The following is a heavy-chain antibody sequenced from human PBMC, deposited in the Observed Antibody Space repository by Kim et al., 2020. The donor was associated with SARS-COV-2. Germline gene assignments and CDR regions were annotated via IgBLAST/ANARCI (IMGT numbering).Heavy chain of an antibody. D-gene: IGHD6-13*01. CDR1: GFTFSSYA. J-gene: IGHJ4*02. CDR2: ISSNGGST. Sequence: GGSLRLSCSASGFTFSSYAMHWVRQAPGKGLEYVSAISSNGGSTYYADSVKGRFTISRDNSKNTLYLQMSSLRAEDTAVYYCVKGGWVAAGKSQYFDYWGQGTLVTVSS. V-gene: IGHV3-64D*06. CDR3: VKGGWVAAGKSQYFDY.